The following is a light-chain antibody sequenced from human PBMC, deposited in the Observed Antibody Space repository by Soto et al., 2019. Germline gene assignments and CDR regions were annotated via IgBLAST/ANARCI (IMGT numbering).Light chain of an antibody. CDR1: ESISRC. Sequence: MKQSPATLSASIGERVTITCRASESISRCLAWYQQKPGQAPKLLIYGASTLQSGVPARFSGSGSGTDYTLTISSLEPEDFAAYYCHQSYRTPPFGQGTLLDI. CDR2: GAS. J-gene: IGKJ5*01. CDR3: HQSYRTPP. V-gene: IGKV1-39*01.